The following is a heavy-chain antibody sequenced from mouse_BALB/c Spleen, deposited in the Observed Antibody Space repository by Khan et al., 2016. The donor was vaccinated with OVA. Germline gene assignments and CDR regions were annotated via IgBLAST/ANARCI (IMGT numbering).Heavy chain of an antibody. V-gene: IGHV3-2*02. J-gene: IGHJ4*01. CDR1: GYSITSDYV. Sequence: EVKLEESGPGLVKPSQSLSLTCTVTGYSITSDYVWNWIRQFPGNKLEWMGYISSSGSTNYNPALKSRISITRDTAKNQFFLQLNSVTTEDTATYYCARDGSHDNYAMDYWGQGTSVTVSS. CDR2: ISSSGST. D-gene: IGHD2-3*01. CDR3: ARDGSHDNYAMDY.